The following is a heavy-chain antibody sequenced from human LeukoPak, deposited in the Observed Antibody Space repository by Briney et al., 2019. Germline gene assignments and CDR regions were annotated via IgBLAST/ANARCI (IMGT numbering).Heavy chain of an antibody. D-gene: IGHD4-11*01. J-gene: IGHJ6*03. V-gene: IGHV3-30-3*01. Sequence: PGGSLRLSCAASGFTFSTYAIHWVRQAPGKGLEWVAVISYDGSNKYYIDSVKGRFTISRDNSKNTLYLQMNSLRAEDTAVYYCARDGEDSNRLGYYYYMDVWGKGTTVTVSS. CDR3: ARDGEDSNRLGYYYYMDV. CDR1: GFTFSTYA. CDR2: ISYDGSNK.